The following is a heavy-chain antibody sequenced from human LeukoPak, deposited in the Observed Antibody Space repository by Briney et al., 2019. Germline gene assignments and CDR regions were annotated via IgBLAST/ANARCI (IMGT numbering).Heavy chain of an antibody. Sequence: GVSLRLSCAASGFTVSSNYMSWARQAPGKGLEWVSIIYSDSTTDYAESVKGRFTISRDSTKNSLYLQLNRLRAEDTAVYYSARGGIWGHAFDIWGQGTVVTVSS. V-gene: IGHV3-66*01. J-gene: IGHJ3*02. CDR1: GFTVSSNY. CDR3: ARGGIWGHAFDI. D-gene: IGHD2-15*01. CDR2: IYSDSTT.